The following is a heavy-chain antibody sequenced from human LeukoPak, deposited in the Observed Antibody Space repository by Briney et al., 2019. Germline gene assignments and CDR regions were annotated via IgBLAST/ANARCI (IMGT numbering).Heavy chain of an antibody. J-gene: IGHJ4*02. D-gene: IGHD2-21*01. V-gene: IGHV4-59*08. CDR1: GGSISSYY. CDR2: IYYSGST. Sequence: SETLSLTCTVSGGSISSYYWGWIRQPPGKGLEWIGYIYYSGSTNYNPSLKSRVTISVDTSKNQFSLKLSSVTAADTAVYYCASHSLSMRRPFDYWGQGTLVTVSS. CDR3: ASHSLSMRRPFDY.